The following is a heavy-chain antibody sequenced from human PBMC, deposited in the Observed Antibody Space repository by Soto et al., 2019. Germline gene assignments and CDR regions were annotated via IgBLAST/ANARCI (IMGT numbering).Heavy chain of an antibody. CDR1: GFSLRTSGVG. CDR3: AHLTTGGFYFDY. J-gene: IGHJ4*02. V-gene: IGHV2-5*02. Sequence: QITLKESGPTLVKPTQTLTLTCTFSGFSLRTSGVGVGWIRQPPGKALEWLALIYWDDGKRYSPSLKSRLTITMDTSKNQVVLRMTNMYPVYTATYYCAHLTTGGFYFDYWGQGTLVTVSS. D-gene: IGHD4-17*01. CDR2: IYWDDGK.